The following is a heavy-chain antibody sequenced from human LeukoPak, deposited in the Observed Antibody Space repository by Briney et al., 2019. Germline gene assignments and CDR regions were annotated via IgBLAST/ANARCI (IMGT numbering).Heavy chain of an antibody. CDR3: ARDRIVGAYMDV. Sequence: SETLSLTCTVSGGSISSGDYYWSWIRQPPGKGLEWIGYIYYSGSTYYNPSLKSRVTISVDTSKNQFSLKLSSVTAADTAVYYCARDRIVGAYMDVWGKGTTVTVSS. J-gene: IGHJ6*03. D-gene: IGHD1-26*01. V-gene: IGHV4-30-4*08. CDR2: IYYSGST. CDR1: GGSISSGDYY.